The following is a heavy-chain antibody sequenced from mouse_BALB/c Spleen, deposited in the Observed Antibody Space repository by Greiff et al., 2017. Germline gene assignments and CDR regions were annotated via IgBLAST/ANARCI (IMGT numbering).Heavy chain of an antibody. J-gene: IGHJ4*01. CDR2: ISDGGSYT. Sequence: EVKVEESGGGLVKPGGSLKLSCAASGFTFSDYYMYWVRQTPEKRLEWVATISDGGSYTYYPDSVKGRFTISRDNAKNNLYLQMSSLKSEDTAMYYCARRIYYGYDDAMDYWGQGTSVTVSS. CDR1: GFTFSDYY. CDR3: ARRIYYGYDDAMDY. V-gene: IGHV5-4*02. D-gene: IGHD2-2*01.